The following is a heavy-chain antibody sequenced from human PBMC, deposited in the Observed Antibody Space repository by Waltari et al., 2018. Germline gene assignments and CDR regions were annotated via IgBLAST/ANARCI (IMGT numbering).Heavy chain of an antibody. D-gene: IGHD3-10*01. CDR1: GDSISSGSSC. J-gene: IGHJ4*02. CDR2: ISYSGST. Sequence: QVQLQESGPGLVKASQTLSLTCTVPGDSISSGSSCWTWIRQHPGKGLEWIGYISYSGSTYYNPSLNSRVTISVETSQNQFSLKLSSVTAADAAVYYCARATFGDLFLFDFWGPGTLVSVSS. CDR3: ARATFGDLFLFDF. V-gene: IGHV4-31*03.